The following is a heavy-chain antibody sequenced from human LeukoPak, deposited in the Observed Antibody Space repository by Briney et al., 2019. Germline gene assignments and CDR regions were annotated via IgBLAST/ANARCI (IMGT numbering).Heavy chain of an antibody. J-gene: IGHJ5*02. CDR2: IDPNSGGT. V-gene: IGHV1-2*02. CDR1: GYSFTDYY. Sequence: ASLKVSCKTSGYSFTDYYMHWVRQAPGQGLEWMGWIDPNSGGTSSAQKFQGRVTMTRDTSITTVYMEVSWLTSDDTAIYYCARADRLDGGPYLIGPWGQGTLVTVSS. CDR3: ARADRLDGGPYLIGP. D-gene: IGHD2-21*01.